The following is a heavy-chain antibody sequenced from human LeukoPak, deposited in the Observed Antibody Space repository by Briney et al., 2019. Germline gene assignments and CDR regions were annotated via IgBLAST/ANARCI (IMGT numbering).Heavy chain of an antibody. CDR1: GYTFTGYY. D-gene: IGHD1-26*01. Sequence: ASVKVSCKASGYTFTGYYMHWVRQAPGQGLEWMGWINPNSGGTNYAQKFQGRVTMTRDTSINTAYMELSRLRSDDTAVYNCARGRLSAGWEIRPKFDYWGQGTLVTVSS. CDR3: ARGRLSAGWEIRPKFDY. V-gene: IGHV1-2*02. J-gene: IGHJ4*02. CDR2: INPNSGGT.